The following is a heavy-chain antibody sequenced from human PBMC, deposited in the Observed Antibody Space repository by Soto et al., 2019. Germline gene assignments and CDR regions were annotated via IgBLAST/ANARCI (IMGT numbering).Heavy chain of an antibody. CDR2: IIPIFGTA. D-gene: IGHD3-10*01. Sequence: QVQLVQSGAEVKKPGSSVKVSCKASGGTFSSYAISWVRQAPGQGLEWMGGIIPIFGTANYAQKFQGRVTNTADESTSTAYMELSSLRSEDTAVYYCAREGPDYYGSGSYQYYYGMDVWGQGTTVTVSS. CDR3: AREGPDYYGSGSYQYYYGMDV. V-gene: IGHV1-69*01. CDR1: GGTFSSYA. J-gene: IGHJ6*02.